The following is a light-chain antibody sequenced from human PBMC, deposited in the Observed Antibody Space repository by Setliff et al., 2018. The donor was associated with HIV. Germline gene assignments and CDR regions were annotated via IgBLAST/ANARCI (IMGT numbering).Light chain of an antibody. CDR1: SSDVGGYNY. CDR3: SSYTSSSPYV. CDR2: DVS. V-gene: IGLV2-14*03. Sequence: QSALTQPASVSGSPGQSITISCRGTSSDVGGYNYVSWYQQHPGKAPKLVIYDVSNRPSGVSNRFSGSKSGNTASLTISGLQAEDEADYFCSSYTSSSPYVFGSWTKVTVL. J-gene: IGLJ1*01.